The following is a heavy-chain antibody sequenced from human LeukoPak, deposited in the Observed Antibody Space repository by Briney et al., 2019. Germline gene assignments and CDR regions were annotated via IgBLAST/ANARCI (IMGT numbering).Heavy chain of an antibody. V-gene: IGHV1-2*02. CDR2: INPNSGGT. CDR1: GYTFTGYY. J-gene: IGHJ4*02. Sequence: GASVKVSCKASGYTFTGYYMHWVRQAPGQGLEWMGWINPNSGGTNYAQKFHGRVTMTRDTSISTAYMELSRLRSDDTAVYYCARNYDFWSGYYSPRSYFDYWGQGTLVTVSS. D-gene: IGHD3-3*01. CDR3: ARNYDFWSGYYSPRSYFDY.